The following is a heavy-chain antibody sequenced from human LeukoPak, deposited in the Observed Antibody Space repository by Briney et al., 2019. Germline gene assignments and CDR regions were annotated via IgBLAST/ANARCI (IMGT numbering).Heavy chain of an antibody. Sequence: PGGSRRLSCAASGFTFSSYSMNWVRQAPGKGLEWVSYISSSSSTIYYADSVKGRFTISRDNAKNSLYLQMNSLRAEDTAVYYCARDNDFDYWGQGTLVTVSS. D-gene: IGHD3-3*01. CDR1: GFTFSSYS. CDR3: ARDNDFDY. V-gene: IGHV3-48*01. J-gene: IGHJ4*02. CDR2: ISSSSSTI.